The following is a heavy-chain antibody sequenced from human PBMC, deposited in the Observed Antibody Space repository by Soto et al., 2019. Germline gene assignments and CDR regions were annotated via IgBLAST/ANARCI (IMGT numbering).Heavy chain of an antibody. Sequence: EVQLLESGGGLVQPGGSLRLSCAGSGFTFRSFAMTWVRQAPGKGLEWVSVISGSGATAYYADSVRGRFAVSRANSKNTVHLQMNSLRVEDTAVYYCARECRYSYGPDYYYYAMDVWGQGTTVTVSS. CDR2: ISGSGATA. J-gene: IGHJ6*02. CDR1: GFTFRSFA. D-gene: IGHD5-18*01. CDR3: ARECRYSYGPDYYYYAMDV. V-gene: IGHV3-23*01.